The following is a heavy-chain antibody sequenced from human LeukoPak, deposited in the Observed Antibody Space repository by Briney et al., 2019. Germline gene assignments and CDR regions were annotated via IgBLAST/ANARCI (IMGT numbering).Heavy chain of an antibody. CDR2: MNPNSGNT. D-gene: IGHD3-3*01. V-gene: IGHV1-8*01. CDR3: ARGQEWSGYRPMDV. Sequence: ASVKVSCKASGYTFTSYDINWVRQATGQGLEWMGWMNPNSGNTGYAQKFQGRVTTARNTSISTAYMELSSLRSEDTAVYYCARGQEWSGYRPMDVWGKGTTVTVSS. CDR1: GYTFTSYD. J-gene: IGHJ6*04.